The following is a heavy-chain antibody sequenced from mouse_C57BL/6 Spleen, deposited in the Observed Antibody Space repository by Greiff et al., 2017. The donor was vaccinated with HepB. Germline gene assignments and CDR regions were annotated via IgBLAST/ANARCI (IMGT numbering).Heavy chain of an antibody. CDR3: TREGNGNYSYFDY. D-gene: IGHD2-1*01. V-gene: IGHV1-5*01. CDR1: GYTFTSYW. J-gene: IGHJ2*01. CDR2: IYPGNSDT. Sequence: VQLQQSGTVLARPGASVKMSCKTSGYTFTSYWMHWVKQRPGQGLEWIGAIYPGNSDTSYNQKFKGKAKLTAVTSASTAYMELSSLTNEDSAVYYCTREGNGNYSYFDYWGQGTTLTVSS.